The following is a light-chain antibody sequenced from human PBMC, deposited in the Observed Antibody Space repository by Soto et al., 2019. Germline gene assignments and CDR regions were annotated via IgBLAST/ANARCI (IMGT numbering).Light chain of an antibody. V-gene: IGKV1-33*01. CDR2: AAS. CDR1: QAISNY. Sequence: DIQMTQSPSSLSASVGDRVTITCQAGQAISNYLNWYQQKPGKAPKLLIYAASNLETGVPSRFSGSGSGTDFTFTISSLQPEDIATYYCQQYDNLPITFGQGTRLEIK. J-gene: IGKJ5*01. CDR3: QQYDNLPIT.